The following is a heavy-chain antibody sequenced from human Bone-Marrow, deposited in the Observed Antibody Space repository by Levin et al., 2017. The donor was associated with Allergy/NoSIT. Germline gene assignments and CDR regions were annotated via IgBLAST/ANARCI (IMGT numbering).Heavy chain of an antibody. D-gene: IGHD2-8*02. V-gene: IGHV3-9*01. CDR3: AIYTFSYDSTGFDV. J-gene: IGHJ3*01. Sequence: KGLEWVSGISWNGGSIGYADSVKGRFTTSRDNAKNSLYLQVSSLRPEDTALYYCAIYTFSYDSTGFDVWGQGTMVTVSS. CDR2: ISWNGGSI.